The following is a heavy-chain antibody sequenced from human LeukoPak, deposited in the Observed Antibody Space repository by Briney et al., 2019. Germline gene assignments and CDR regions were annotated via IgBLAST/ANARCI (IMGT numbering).Heavy chain of an antibody. CDR3: ARSTVAALDY. CDR2: INHSGST. J-gene: IGHJ4*02. CDR1: GGSFSGYY. Sequence: PSETLSLTCAVYGGSFSGYYWSWIRQPPGKGLEWIGEINHSGSTNYNPSLKSRVTISVDTFKNQFSLKLSSVTAADTAVYYCARSTVAALDYWGQGTLVTVSS. D-gene: IGHD6-19*01. V-gene: IGHV4-34*01.